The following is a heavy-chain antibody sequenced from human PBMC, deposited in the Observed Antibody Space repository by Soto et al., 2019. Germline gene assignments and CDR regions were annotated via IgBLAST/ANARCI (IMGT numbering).Heavy chain of an antibody. CDR1: GFTFSSYA. CDR3: AKDSSAYYDFWSGYSFDY. J-gene: IGHJ4*02. D-gene: IGHD3-3*01. V-gene: IGHV3-23*01. CDR2: ISGSGGST. Sequence: EVQLLESGGGLVQPGGSLRLSCAASGFTFSSYAMSWVRQAPGKGLEWVSAISGSGGSTYYADSVKGRFTISRDNSKNTLYLHMNSLRADDTAVYYCAKDSSAYYDFWSGYSFDYWGQGTLVTVSS.